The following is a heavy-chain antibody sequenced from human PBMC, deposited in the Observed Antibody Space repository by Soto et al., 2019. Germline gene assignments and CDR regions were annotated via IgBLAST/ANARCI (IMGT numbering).Heavy chain of an antibody. V-gene: IGHV3-21*01. CDR3: ARSYDILTGYSGFDY. D-gene: IGHD3-9*01. Sequence: EVQLVESGGGLVKPGGSLRLSCAASGFTFSSYRMNWVRQAPGKGLEWVSSISSSSSFIYYADSVKGRFTISRDNAKNSLYLQMNSLRAEDTAMFYCARSYDILTGYSGFDYWGQGTLVTVSS. CDR2: ISSSSSFI. CDR1: GFTFSSYR. J-gene: IGHJ4*02.